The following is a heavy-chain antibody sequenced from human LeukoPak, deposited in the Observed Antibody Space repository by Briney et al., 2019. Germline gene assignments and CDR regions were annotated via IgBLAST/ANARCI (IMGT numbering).Heavy chain of an antibody. CDR3: ARAGYSSGWYGINY. V-gene: IGHV3-74*01. Sequence: GGSLRLSCAASRFTFSRYWMHWVRQAPGKGLVWVSRINSDGSSTSYADSVKGRFTISRDNAKNTLYLQMNSLRPEDTAVYYCARAGYSSGWYGINYWGQGTLVTVSS. J-gene: IGHJ4*02. CDR1: RFTFSRYW. CDR2: INSDGSST. D-gene: IGHD6-19*01.